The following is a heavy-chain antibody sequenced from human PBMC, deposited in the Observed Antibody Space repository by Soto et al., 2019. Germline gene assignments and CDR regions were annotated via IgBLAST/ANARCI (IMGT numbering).Heavy chain of an antibody. CDR2: IIPIFGTA. V-gene: IGHV1-69*13. CDR1: GGTFSSYA. D-gene: IGHD2-2*01. CDR3: ARGAVPAAIYYYGMDV. J-gene: IGHJ6*02. Sequence: SVKVSCKASGGTFSSYAISWVRQVPGQGLEWMGGIIPIFGTANYAQKFQGRVTITADESTSTAYMELSSLRSEDTAVYYCARGAVPAAIYYYGMDVWGQGTTVTVSS.